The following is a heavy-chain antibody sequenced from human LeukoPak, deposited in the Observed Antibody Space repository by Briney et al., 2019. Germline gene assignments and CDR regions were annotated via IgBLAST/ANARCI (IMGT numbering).Heavy chain of an antibody. J-gene: IGHJ6*02. V-gene: IGHV3-23*01. CDR1: GFTFSSYA. D-gene: IGHD4-17*01. CDR3: AKMVTTPHYYYGMDV. Sequence: GGSLRLSCAASGFTFSSYAMSWVRQAPGKGLEWVSAISGSGGSTYYADSVKGRFTISGDNSKNTLYLQMNSLRAEDTAVYYCAKMVTTPHYYYGMDVWGQGTTVTVSS. CDR2: ISGSGGST.